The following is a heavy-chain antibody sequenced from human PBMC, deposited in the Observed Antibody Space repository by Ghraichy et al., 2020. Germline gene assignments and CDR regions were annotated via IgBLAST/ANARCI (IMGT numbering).Heavy chain of an antibody. D-gene: IGHD5/OR15-5a*01. CDR2: TYYRSKWYN. CDR1: GDSVSSNSAS. V-gene: IGHV6-1*01. J-gene: IGHJ6*03. CDR3: SRGTSTYMDV. Sequence: SQTLSLTCAISGDSVSSNSASWNWIRQSPSRGLEWLGRTYYRSKWYNDYAASLQGRIIINPDTTKNHFSLQLNSVTPEDTAVYFCSRGTSTYMDVWAKGTTVTVSS.